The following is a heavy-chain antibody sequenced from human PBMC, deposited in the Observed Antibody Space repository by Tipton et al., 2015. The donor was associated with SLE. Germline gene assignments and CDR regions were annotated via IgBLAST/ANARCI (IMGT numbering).Heavy chain of an antibody. D-gene: IGHD6-13*01. Sequence: TLSLTCAVYGGSFRGYYWSWIRQPPGTGLEWIGEINHMGSTNYNPSLKSRVTISVDTSKNQFSLKLSSVTAADTAVYYCARRRVSHAFDIWGQGTMVTVSS. CDR3: ARRRVSHAFDI. V-gene: IGHV4-34*01. CDR2: INHMGST. J-gene: IGHJ3*02. CDR1: GGSFRGYY.